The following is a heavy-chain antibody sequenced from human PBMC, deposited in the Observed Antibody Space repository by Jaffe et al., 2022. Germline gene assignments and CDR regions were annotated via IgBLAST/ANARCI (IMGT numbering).Heavy chain of an antibody. CDR2: IHYNRGS. Sequence: QVQLQESGPGLVKPSETLSLTCTVSGASITSHYWGWIRQPPGKGLEYIGYIHYNRGSNYAPSLKSRVTMSTDTSRNQFSLTVRSVIAADTALYYCLKFGDRDQYFDSWGQGTLVTVSS. D-gene: IGHD4-17*01. CDR1: GASITSHY. J-gene: IGHJ4*02. V-gene: IGHV4-59*11. CDR3: LKFGDRDQYFDS.